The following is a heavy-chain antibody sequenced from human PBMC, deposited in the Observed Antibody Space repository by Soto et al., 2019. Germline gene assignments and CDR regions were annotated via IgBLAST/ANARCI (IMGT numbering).Heavy chain of an antibody. CDR2: ISSSSSYI. CDR1: GFTFSSYS. Sequence: GGSLRLSCAASGFTFSSYSMNWVRQAPGKGLEWVSSISSSSSYIYYADSVKGRFTISRDNAKNSLYLQMNSLRAEDTAVYYCARDPDYGDYFSPLDRHPWGQGTLVTVSS. J-gene: IGHJ5*02. V-gene: IGHV3-21*01. D-gene: IGHD4-17*01. CDR3: ARDPDYGDYFSPLDRHP.